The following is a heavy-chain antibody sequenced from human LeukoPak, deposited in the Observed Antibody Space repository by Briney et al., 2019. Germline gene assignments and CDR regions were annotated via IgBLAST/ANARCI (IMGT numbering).Heavy chain of an antibody. V-gene: IGHV4-38-2*02. J-gene: IGHJ5*02. D-gene: IGHD2-15*01. CDR1: GYSISSGYY. CDR2: IYHSGST. CDR3: AKNGTPGRVLLAATRYNWFDP. Sequence: PSETLSLTCTVSGYSISSGYYWGWIRQPPGKGLEWIGSIYHSGSTYYDPSLKSRVIISVDTSKNQFSLKLSSVTAADTAVYYCAKNGTPGRVLLAATRYNWFDPWGQGTLVTVSS.